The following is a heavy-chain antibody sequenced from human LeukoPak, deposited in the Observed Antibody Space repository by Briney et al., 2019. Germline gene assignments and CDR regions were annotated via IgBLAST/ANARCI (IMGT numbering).Heavy chain of an antibody. CDR1: GVSISTHY. J-gene: IGHJ4*02. D-gene: IGHD4-17*01. CDR3: ARLSTVTTSFDY. Sequence: SETLSLTCNVSGVSISTHYWSWIRQSPGKGLEWIGYIYHNGITNYNPSLKSRVTISIDTSKNQFSLKLSSVTAADTAVYYCARLSTVTTSFDYWGQGTLVTVSS. CDR2: IYHNGIT. V-gene: IGHV4-59*11.